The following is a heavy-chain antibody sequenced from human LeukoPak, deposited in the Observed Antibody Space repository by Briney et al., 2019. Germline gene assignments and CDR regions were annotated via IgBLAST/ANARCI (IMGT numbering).Heavy chain of an antibody. CDR2: IYYSGST. CDR3: ARAAFWSGYYRVSAKTTFDY. J-gene: IGHJ4*02. V-gene: IGHV4-39*07. Sequence: SETLSLTCTVSGGSISSSSYYWGWIRQPPGKGLEWIGSIYYSGSTYYNPSLKSRVTISVDTSKNQFSLKLSSVTAADTAVYYCARAAFWSGYYRVSAKTTFDYWGQGTLVTVSS. CDR1: GGSISSSSYY. D-gene: IGHD3-3*01.